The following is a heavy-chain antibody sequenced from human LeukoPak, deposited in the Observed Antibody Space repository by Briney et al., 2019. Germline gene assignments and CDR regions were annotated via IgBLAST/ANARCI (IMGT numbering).Heavy chain of an antibody. CDR3: ARGAVAGFDH. V-gene: IGHV4-59*01. CDR1: GGSISSYY. Sequence: SETLSLTCTVSGGSISSYYWSRIRQSPGKGLEWIGYTYYSGSTYYNPSLQSRVTISLDTSKNRFSLKLSSLTAADTAVYYCARGAVAGFDHWGQGTLVTVSS. CDR2: TYYSGST. J-gene: IGHJ4*02. D-gene: IGHD6-19*01.